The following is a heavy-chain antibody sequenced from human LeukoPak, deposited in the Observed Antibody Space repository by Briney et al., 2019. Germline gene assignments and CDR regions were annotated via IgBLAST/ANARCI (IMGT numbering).Heavy chain of an antibody. Sequence: GRSLRLSCAASGFNFRSYGMHWVRQAPGKGPEWVAVIWYDGSNEYYADSVKGRFTISRDNSKNTLYLQMNSLRAEDTAVYYCAKDLTRRNDYWGQGTLVTVSS. CDR3: AKDLTRRNDY. CDR1: GFNFRSYG. V-gene: IGHV3-33*06. J-gene: IGHJ4*02. CDR2: IWYDGSNE.